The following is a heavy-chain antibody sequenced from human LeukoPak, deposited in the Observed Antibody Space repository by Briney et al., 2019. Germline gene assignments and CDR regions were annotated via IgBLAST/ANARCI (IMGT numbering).Heavy chain of an antibody. V-gene: IGHV4-59*01. Sequence: PSETLSLTYTVSGGSISSYYWSWIRQPPGKGLEWIGYIYYSGSTNYNPSLKSRVTISVDTSKNQFSLKLSSVTAADTAVYYCARDQTGGHDAFDIWGQGTMVTVSS. J-gene: IGHJ3*02. D-gene: IGHD1-26*01. CDR2: IYYSGST. CDR3: ARDQTGGHDAFDI. CDR1: GGSISSYY.